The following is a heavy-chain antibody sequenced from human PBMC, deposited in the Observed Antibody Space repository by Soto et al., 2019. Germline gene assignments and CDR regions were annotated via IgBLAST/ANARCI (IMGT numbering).Heavy chain of an antibody. Sequence: QVRLQESGPGLVKPSETLSLTCTVSGGSIRSYYWSWIRQPPGKGLEWIGYMYHRGSTNYNPSLKSRIVISVHTSKNQFSLELTSVTAADTAVYYCARDSYDSSGYYSNEGRAFDVWGQGTLVTVSS. CDR3: ARDSYDSSGYYSNEGRAFDV. CDR2: MYHRGST. J-gene: IGHJ3*01. D-gene: IGHD3-22*01. V-gene: IGHV4-59*01. CDR1: GGSIRSYY.